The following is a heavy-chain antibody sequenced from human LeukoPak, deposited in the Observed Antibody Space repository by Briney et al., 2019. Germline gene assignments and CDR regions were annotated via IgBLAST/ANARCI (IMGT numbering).Heavy chain of an antibody. CDR2: ISSSSSYI. Sequence: GGSLRLSCAASGFTFSSYSMNWVRQAPGKGLEWVSSISSSSSYIYYADSVKGRFTISRDNAKNSLYPQMNSLRAEDTAVYYCARETDFWSGYYYFDYWGQGTLVTVSS. V-gene: IGHV3-21*01. J-gene: IGHJ4*02. CDR3: ARETDFWSGYYYFDY. CDR1: GFTFSSYS. D-gene: IGHD3-3*01.